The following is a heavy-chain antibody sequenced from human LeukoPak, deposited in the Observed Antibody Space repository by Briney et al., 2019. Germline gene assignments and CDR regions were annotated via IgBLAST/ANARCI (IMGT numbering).Heavy chain of an antibody. J-gene: IGHJ5*02. CDR1: GYSISSGYY. CDR3: ARGRGVTYDFWSGRNWFDP. V-gene: IGHV4-38-2*02. D-gene: IGHD3-3*01. CDR2: IYHSGST. Sequence: SETLSLTCTVSGYSISSGYYWGWIRQPPGKGLEWIGSIYHSGSTYYNPSLKSRVTISVDTSKNQFSLKLSSVTAADTAVYYCARGRGVTYDFWSGRNWFDPWGQGTLVTVSS.